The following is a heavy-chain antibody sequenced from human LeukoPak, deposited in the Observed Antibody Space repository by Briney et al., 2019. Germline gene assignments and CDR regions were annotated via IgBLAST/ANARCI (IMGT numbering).Heavy chain of an antibody. J-gene: IGHJ4*02. Sequence: ASVKVSCKASGGTFSSYAISWVRQAPGKGLEWMGGFDPEDGETIYAQKFQGRVTMTEDTSTDTAYMELSSLRSEDTAVYYCATPFASYGHALYWGQGTLVTVSS. V-gene: IGHV1-24*01. CDR1: GGTFSSYA. CDR3: ATPFASYGHALY. CDR2: FDPEDGET. D-gene: IGHD5-18*01.